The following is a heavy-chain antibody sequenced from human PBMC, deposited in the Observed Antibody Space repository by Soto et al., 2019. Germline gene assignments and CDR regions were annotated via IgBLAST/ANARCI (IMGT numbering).Heavy chain of an antibody. V-gene: IGHV1-3*01. CDR3: ACIVVVPAAITPLDYYYGMDV. Sequence: ASVKVSCKASGYTFTSYAMHLVRQAPGQRLEWMGWINAGNGNTKYSQKFQGRVTITRDTSASTAYMELSSLRSEDTAVYYCACIVVVPAAITPLDYYYGMDVWGQGTTVTVSS. CDR2: INAGNGNT. J-gene: IGHJ6*02. CDR1: GYTFTSYA. D-gene: IGHD2-2*02.